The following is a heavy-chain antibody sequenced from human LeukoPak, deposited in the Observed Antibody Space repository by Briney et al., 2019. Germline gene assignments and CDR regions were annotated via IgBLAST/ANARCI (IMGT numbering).Heavy chain of an antibody. Sequence: GGSLRLSCAASGLTFSNYWMDRVRQAPGKGLEWVANIKQDGSEKNYVDSVKGRFIISRDNAKNSLYLQMNTLRADDTAVYYCARDGFGTGSNWGQGTLVTVSS. J-gene: IGHJ4*02. D-gene: IGHD3-16*01. CDR3: ARDGFGTGSN. CDR1: GLTFSNYW. CDR2: IKQDGSEK. V-gene: IGHV3-7*03.